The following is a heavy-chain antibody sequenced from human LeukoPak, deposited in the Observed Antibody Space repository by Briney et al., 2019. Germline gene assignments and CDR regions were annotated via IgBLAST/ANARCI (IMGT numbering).Heavy chain of an antibody. J-gene: IGHJ4*02. V-gene: IGHV3-66*02. D-gene: IGHD6-19*01. CDR1: GFTVSSNY. Sequence: GGSLRLSCAASGFTVSSNYMSWVRQAPGKGLEWVSVIYSGSSTYYEDAVKGRFTISRDNSKNTLYLQMNSLRAEDTAVYYCARDPNILVAGTTLFDYWGQGTLVTVSS. CDR2: IYSGSST. CDR3: ARDPNILVAGTTLFDY.